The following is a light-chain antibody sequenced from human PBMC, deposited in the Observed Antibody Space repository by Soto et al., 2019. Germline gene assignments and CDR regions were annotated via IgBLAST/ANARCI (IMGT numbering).Light chain of an antibody. J-gene: IGKJ5*01. CDR1: QNLSRYF. Sequence: EVVLSQSLRTLSLYPWARAPLFCRASQNLSRYFLAWYQHKPGQAPRLLISGASRRATGIPDRFSGAGSGTDFTLTISRLEPEDFALYYCQQHDILPITPGQGTRLAI. CDR3: QQHDILPIT. V-gene: IGKV3-20*01. CDR2: GAS.